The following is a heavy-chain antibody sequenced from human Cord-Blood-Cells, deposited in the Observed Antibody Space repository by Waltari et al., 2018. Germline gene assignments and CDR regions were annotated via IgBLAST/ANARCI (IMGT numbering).Heavy chain of an antibody. Sequence: QLQLQESGPGLVKPSQTLSPTCQVSGGSISSSSYYWGWIRQPPAKGLEWIGGIYYSGSTYYNPSLKRRVTISVDTSKNQFSLKLSSVTAADTAVYYCARGSGSYYYYYYYGMDVWGQGTTVTVS. CDR2: IYYSGST. V-gene: IGHV4-39*01. CDR1: GGSISSSSYY. J-gene: IGHJ6*02. D-gene: IGHD1-26*01. CDR3: ARGSGSYYYYYYYGMDV.